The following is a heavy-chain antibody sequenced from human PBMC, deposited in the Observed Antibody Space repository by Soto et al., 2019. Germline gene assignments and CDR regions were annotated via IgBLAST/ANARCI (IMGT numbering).Heavy chain of an antibody. Sequence: EVQLVESGGGLVQPGGSLRLSCAASGFTFSSYWMSWVRQAPGTGLEWVANMNHDGREIYYVDSVKGRFTMSRDNAQNSVLLKMHSLRAEDTAIYYCARQYTYGRVWGQGTLVTVAS. CDR2: MNHDGREI. CDR1: GFTFSSYW. D-gene: IGHD5-18*01. J-gene: IGHJ4*02. CDR3: ARQYTYGRV. V-gene: IGHV3-7*01.